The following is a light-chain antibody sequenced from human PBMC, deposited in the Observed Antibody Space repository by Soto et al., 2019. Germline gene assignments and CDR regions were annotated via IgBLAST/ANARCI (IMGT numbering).Light chain of an antibody. CDR2: DAS. J-gene: IGKJ5*01. CDR1: QFIDRY. CDR3: QQRSNLPPT. V-gene: IGKV3-11*01. Sequence: EIVLTQSPATLSLSQGERANLSCRASQFIDRYLAWYRQIPGQAPRLLIYDASNRATGIPDRFSGGGSGTDFTLTISSLEPEDFAVYYCQQRSNLPPTFGQGRRLEVK.